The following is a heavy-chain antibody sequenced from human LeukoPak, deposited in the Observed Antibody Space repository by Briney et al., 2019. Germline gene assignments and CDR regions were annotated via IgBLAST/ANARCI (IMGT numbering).Heavy chain of an antibody. D-gene: IGHD3-22*01. CDR3: ASPYYYDSSGYYPGY. J-gene: IGHJ4*02. Sequence: SETLSLTCTVSGGSISSSSYYWGWIRQPPGKGLEWIGSIYYSGSTYYNSSLKSRVTISVDTSKNQFSLKLSSVTAADTAVYYCASPYYYDSSGYYPGYWGQGTLVTVSS. CDR2: IYYSGST. CDR1: GGSISSSSYY. V-gene: IGHV4-39*01.